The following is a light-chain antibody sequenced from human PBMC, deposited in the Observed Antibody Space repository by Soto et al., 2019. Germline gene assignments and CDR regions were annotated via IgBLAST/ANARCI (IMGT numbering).Light chain of an antibody. V-gene: IGLV2-8*01. CDR2: EVT. CDR3: YSYAGSNNFI. Sequence: QLVLTQPPSASGSPGQSVAISCTGTSSDIGDYKYVSWYQQHPGRAPKLIIYEVTKRPSGVPARFSGSKSGNTASLTVSGLQAEDEADYYCYSYAGSNNFIFGGGTKLTVL. CDR1: SSDIGDYKY. J-gene: IGLJ2*01.